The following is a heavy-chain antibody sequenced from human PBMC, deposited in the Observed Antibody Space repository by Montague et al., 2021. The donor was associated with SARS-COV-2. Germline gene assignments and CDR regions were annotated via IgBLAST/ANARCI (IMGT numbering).Heavy chain of an antibody. CDR1: GGSIIGHY. J-gene: IGHJ4*02. V-gene: IGHV4-59*08. CDR3: VRFSLSEGDGSKEGSHHIDF. D-gene: IGHD5-24*01. CDR2: IHYTGST. Sequence: SETLSLTCTVSGGSIIGHYWSWIRQPPGKGLEWVAYIHYTGSTSYSPSLKSRLTISVDTSKNQFSLKVNSVTAADTAVYYCVRFSLSEGDGSKEGSHHIDFWGQGTLVTVSS.